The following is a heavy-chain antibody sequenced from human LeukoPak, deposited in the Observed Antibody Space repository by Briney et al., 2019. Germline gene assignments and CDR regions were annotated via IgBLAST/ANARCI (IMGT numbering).Heavy chain of an antibody. J-gene: IGHJ6*03. CDR2: ISYDGSNK. V-gene: IGHV3-30*18. D-gene: IGHD5-12*01. CDR1: GFTVSGNY. Sequence: GGSLRLSCAVSGFTVSGNYMSWVRQAPGKGLEWVAVISYDGSNKYYADSVKGRFTISRDNSKNTLYLQMNSLRAEDTAVYYCANSGYDNYYYYYMDVWGKGTTVTVSS. CDR3: ANSGYDNYYYYYMDV.